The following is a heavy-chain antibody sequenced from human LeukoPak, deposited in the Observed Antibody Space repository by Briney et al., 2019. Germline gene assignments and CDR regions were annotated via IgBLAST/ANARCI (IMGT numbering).Heavy chain of an antibody. D-gene: IGHD2-15*01. Sequence: GGSLRLSCEVSGFRFNEYWMSWVRQAPGKGLEWVANIKYDESERYFVDSVMGRFTISRDNAKNSLYLQMNSLRDEDTAVYYCTRSRFCTSGSCYFDYWGQGVLVTVSS. CDR3: TRSRFCTSGSCYFDY. CDR2: IKYDESER. J-gene: IGHJ4*02. V-gene: IGHV3-7*01. CDR1: GFRFNEYW.